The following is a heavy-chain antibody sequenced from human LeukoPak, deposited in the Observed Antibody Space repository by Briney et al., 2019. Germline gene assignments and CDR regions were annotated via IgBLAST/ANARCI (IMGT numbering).Heavy chain of an antibody. V-gene: IGHV3-13*04. D-gene: IGHD3-9*01. Sequence: GGSLRLSCAASGFTFSTYDMHWVRQATGKGLEWVSAVGFAGDTYYSGSVKGRFTISRENAKNFLYLQMSSLRAGDTAVYYCARGNILTGYDYWGQGTLVTVSS. CDR1: GFTFSTYD. CDR2: VGFAGDT. CDR3: ARGNILTGYDY. J-gene: IGHJ4*02.